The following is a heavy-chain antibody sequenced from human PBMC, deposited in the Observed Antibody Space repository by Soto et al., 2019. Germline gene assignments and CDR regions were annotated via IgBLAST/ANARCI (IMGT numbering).Heavy chain of an antibody. J-gene: IGHJ6*02. CDR2: IGGSGSST. V-gene: IGHV3-23*01. CDR3: ARDNYVYTPLDGIYL. D-gene: IGHD3-16*01. Sequence: GGSLRLSCAASGFTFTNHAMSWVRQAPGKGLEWVSDIGGSGSSTYYADSVKGRFTISRDNSKDTLYLQMNGLRAEDTAVYYCARDNYVYTPLDGIYLWGPGTTVTVSS. CDR1: GFTFTNHA.